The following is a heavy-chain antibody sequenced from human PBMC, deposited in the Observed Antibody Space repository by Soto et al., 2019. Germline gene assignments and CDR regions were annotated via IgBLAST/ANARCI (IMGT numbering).Heavy chain of an antibody. CDR3: ARSTVTTPAGGFDP. J-gene: IGHJ5*02. CDR2: TYYRSKWYN. CDR1: GDSVSSNSAA. Sequence: SQTLSLTCAISGDSVSSNSAAWNWIRQSPSRGLEWLGRTYYRSKWYNDYAVSVKSQITINPDTSKNQFSLQLNSVTPEDTAVYYCARSTVTTPAGGFDPWGQGTLVTVS. V-gene: IGHV6-1*01. D-gene: IGHD4-17*01.